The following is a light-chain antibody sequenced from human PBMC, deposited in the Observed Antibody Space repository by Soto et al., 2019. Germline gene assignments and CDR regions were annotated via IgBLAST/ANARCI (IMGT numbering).Light chain of an antibody. J-gene: IGLJ1*01. CDR1: RSNIGAGYQ. CDR3: QSSDSSLRGSDV. CDR2: GDS. V-gene: IGLV1-40*01. Sequence: HYVLAEPPGASGAPGNKFTISCNGSRSNIGAGYQVHWYQQRPGAAPKLLIFGDSNRPSGVPDRFPGSKSGTSASLAITGLQAVAEADYDSQSSDSSLRGSDVFGTGTKVTVL.